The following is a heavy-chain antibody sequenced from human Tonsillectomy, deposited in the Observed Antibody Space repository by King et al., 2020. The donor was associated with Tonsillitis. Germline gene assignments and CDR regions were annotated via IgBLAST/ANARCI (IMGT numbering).Heavy chain of an antibody. CDR3: ARDSARRFSHSDWVPFAC. CDR1: GYTFTDYY. D-gene: IGHD6-19*01. V-gene: IGHV1-2*02. Sequence: QLVQSGAEVKKPGASVKVSCKASGYTFTDYYMHWVRQAPGQGLEWMGWINPNSGVTNYAQKFQGRVTMTRDTSIRTVYMERSRLRSDDTAVYYCARDSARRFSHSDWVPFACWGQGALVPVPS. J-gene: IGHJ4*02. CDR2: INPNSGVT.